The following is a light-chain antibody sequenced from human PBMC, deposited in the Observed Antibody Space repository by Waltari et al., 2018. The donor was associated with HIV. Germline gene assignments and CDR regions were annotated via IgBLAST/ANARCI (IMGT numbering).Light chain of an antibody. CDR1: STDVGNFNL. Sequence: QSALTQPASVSGSPGQSITISCTGTSTDVGNFNLVSWYQQYPGKAPKLLIYEVTKRPSGASNRCSASKSGNPASLTISGLRAEDEADYYCYSYSDTSSSYVFGTGTKVTVL. CDR3: YSYSDTSSSYV. V-gene: IGLV2-23*02. J-gene: IGLJ1*01. CDR2: EVT.